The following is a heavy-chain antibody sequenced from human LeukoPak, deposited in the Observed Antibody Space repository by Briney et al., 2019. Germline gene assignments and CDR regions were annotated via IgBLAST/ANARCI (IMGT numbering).Heavy chain of an antibody. J-gene: IGHJ2*01. CDR1: GYLFTSYW. V-gene: IGHV5-51*01. CDR2: IYPADSDT. D-gene: IGHD3-10*01. CDR3: ARGRGTGSPIGPRYFDL. Sequence: PGESLKISCKGSGYLFTSYWIAWVRQMPGKGLEWMGIIYPADSDTRYSPSFQGQVTISADKSISTAFLRWTSLKASDTAIYYCARGRGTGSPIGPRYFDLWGRGTLVTVS.